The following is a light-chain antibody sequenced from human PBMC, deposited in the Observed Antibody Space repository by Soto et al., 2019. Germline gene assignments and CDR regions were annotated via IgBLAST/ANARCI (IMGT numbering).Light chain of an antibody. V-gene: IGKV3-20*01. Sequence: EIVMTQSPATLSVSPVERATLSCRASQSVSSDLAWYQQKPGQAPRLLIYGASTRATGVPDRFSGSASGTDFTLTISRLEPEDFAVYYCQQYGSSPPWTFGQGTKVDIK. J-gene: IGKJ1*01. CDR1: QSVSSD. CDR3: QQYGSSPPWT. CDR2: GAS.